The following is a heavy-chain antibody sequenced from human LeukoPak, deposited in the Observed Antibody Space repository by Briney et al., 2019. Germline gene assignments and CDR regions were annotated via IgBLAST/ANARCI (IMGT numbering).Heavy chain of an antibody. D-gene: IGHD2-2*01. Sequence: PSETLALTCTVSGGSISSGSSYWSWIRQPAGKGREWIGRIYTSGSTNYNPSLKSRVTISVDTSKNQFSLKLSSVTAADTAVYYCARGPYCSSSSPIPCAFDIWGQGTMVTVSS. CDR2: IYTSGST. CDR1: GGSISSGSSY. J-gene: IGHJ3*02. V-gene: IGHV4-61*02. CDR3: ARGPYCSSSSPIPCAFDI.